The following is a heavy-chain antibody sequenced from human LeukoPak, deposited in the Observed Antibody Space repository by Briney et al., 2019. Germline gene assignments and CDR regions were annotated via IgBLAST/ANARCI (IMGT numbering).Heavy chain of an antibody. V-gene: IGHV3-30-3*01. J-gene: IGHJ3*02. CDR2: ISYDGSNK. D-gene: IGHD4-17*01. CDR1: GFTFSSYA. Sequence: PGGSLRLSCAASGFTFSSYAMHRVRQAPGKGLEWVAVISYDGSNKYYADSVKGRFTISRDNSKNTLYLQMNSLRAEDTAVYYCARDNDYGDYPDAFDIWGQGTMVTVSS. CDR3: ARDNDYGDYPDAFDI.